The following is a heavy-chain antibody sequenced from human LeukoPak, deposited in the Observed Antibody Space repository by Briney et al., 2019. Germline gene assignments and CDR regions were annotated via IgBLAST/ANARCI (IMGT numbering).Heavy chain of an antibody. CDR2: ISGSGGST. D-gene: IGHD3-22*01. V-gene: IGHV3-23*01. Sequence: GGSLRLSCAASGFTFSNFGMHWVRQAPGKGLEWVSAISGSGGSTYYADSVKGRFTISRDNSKNTLYLLMNSLRAEDTAVYYCAKVWMYYYDSSGPFDYWGQGTLVTVSS. CDR3: AKVWMYYYDSSGPFDY. CDR1: GFTFSNFG. J-gene: IGHJ4*02.